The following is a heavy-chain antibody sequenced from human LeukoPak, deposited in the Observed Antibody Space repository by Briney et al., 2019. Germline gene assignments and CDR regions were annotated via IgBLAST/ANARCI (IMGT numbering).Heavy chain of an antibody. V-gene: IGHV3-74*01. Sequence: GGSLRLSCAASGFTFSSYWMHWVRQAPGQGLVWVSRIKSDGSDTNYADSVKGRFTISRDNAKNTLYLQMNSLRAEDTAVYYCASXXXYYXXSGYSFWGQGTLVTV. CDR1: GFTFSSYW. D-gene: IGHD3-22*01. CDR3: ASXXXYYXXSGYSF. CDR2: IKSDGSDT. J-gene: IGHJ4*02.